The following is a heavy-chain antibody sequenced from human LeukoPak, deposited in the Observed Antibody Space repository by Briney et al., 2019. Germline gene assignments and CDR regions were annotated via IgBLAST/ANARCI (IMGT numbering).Heavy chain of an antibody. CDR3: ARDGLEDGLFDY. J-gene: IGHJ4*02. V-gene: IGHV4-4*07. D-gene: IGHD3/OR15-3a*01. Sequence: SETLSLTCTVSGVSINTYSWSWIRQPAGKGLKWIGRIYTSGSTNYNPSLKSRVTMSVDTSKNQFSLKLSSVTAADTAVYYCARDGLEDGLFDYWGQGTLVTVSS. CDR2: IYTSGST. CDR1: GVSINTYS.